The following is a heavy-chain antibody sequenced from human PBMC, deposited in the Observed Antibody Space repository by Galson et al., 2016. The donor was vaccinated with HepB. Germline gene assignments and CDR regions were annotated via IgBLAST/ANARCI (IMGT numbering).Heavy chain of an antibody. V-gene: IGHV3-30-3*01. D-gene: IGHD2-15*01. J-gene: IGHJ4*02. Sequence: SLRLSCAVSGFTFSRYVMYWVRQAPGKGLEWVAVLSYDGSNEYYADSVKGRSTISRDNSKNTLYLQMKSLRGEDTAVYYCASEILGHCSGGSCYTGDHWGQGTLVTVSS. CDR1: GFTFSRYV. CDR3: ASEILGHCSGGSCYTGDH. CDR2: LSYDGSNE.